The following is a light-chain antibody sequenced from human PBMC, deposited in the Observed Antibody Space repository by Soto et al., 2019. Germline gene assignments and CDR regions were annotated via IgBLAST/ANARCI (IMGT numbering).Light chain of an antibody. CDR2: SNN. V-gene: IGLV1-44*01. CDR3: AAWDDSLNGFYV. CDR1: RSNIGSNT. J-gene: IGLJ1*01. Sequence: QSVLTQPPSASGTPGQRVTISCSGSRSNIGSNTVNWNQQLPGSAPKLPIYSNNQPPSGVPDRFSGSKSGTSASLAISGLQTEDEADYYCAAWDDSLNGFYVFGTGTKVTVL.